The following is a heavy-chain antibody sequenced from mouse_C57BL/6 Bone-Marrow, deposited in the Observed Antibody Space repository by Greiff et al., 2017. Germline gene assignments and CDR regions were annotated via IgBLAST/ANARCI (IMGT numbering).Heavy chain of an antibody. V-gene: IGHV5-6*01. J-gene: IGHJ2*01. CDR3: ARLAVTYFDY. Sequence: EVQLVESGGDLVKPGGSLKLSCAASGFTFSSYGMSWVRQTPDKRLEWVATISSGGSYTYYPDSVKGRLTISRDNAKNTLYLQMSSLKSEDTAMYYCARLAVTYFDYWGQGTTLTVSS. CDR2: ISSGGSYT. D-gene: IGHD3-3*01. CDR1: GFTFSSYG.